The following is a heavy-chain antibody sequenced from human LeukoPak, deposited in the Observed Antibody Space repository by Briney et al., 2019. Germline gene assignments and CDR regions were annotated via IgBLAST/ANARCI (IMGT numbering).Heavy chain of an antibody. D-gene: IGHD4-23*01. CDR3: SRIKYGGNSGYHFDY. V-gene: IGHV3-23*01. CDR2: IGDSGSAG. CDR1: GFTLSYFA. Sequence: GGSLRLSCFASGFTLSYFAMSWVRQAPGKRLEWVSTIGDSGSAGSYADSVRGRFTISRDNSKNMVYLQMSSLRADDSAVYYCSRIKYGGNSGYHFDYWGQGTLVTVSS. J-gene: IGHJ4*02.